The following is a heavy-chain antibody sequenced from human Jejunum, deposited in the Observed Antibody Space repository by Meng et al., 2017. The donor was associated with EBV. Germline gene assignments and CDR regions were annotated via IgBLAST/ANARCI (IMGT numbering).Heavy chain of an antibody. D-gene: IGHD1-26*01. CDR1: GGSTSGSTYF. CDR2: IYYSGST. Sequence: QLQFSESGPGLVKPSXTLSLTGTXSGGSTSGSTYFWGWIRRPPGKGLEWIGSIYYSGSTYYNPSLESRVTISVDTSKNQFSLELTSMAAADSAVYYCARSVAGSDGSRCWGYWGKGTLVTVST. CDR3: ARSVAGSDGSRCWGY. J-gene: IGHJ4*02. V-gene: IGHV4-39*01.